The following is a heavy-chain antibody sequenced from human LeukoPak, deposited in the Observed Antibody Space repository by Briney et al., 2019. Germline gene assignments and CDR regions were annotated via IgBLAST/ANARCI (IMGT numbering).Heavy chain of an antibody. CDR2: IYYSGST. Sequence: SETLSLTCAVSGGSINSNSYYWSWIRQPPGKGLEWIGYIYYSGSTNYNPSLKSRVTISVDTSKNQFSLRLSSVTAADTAVYYCARHRYYYDSSGYYYQPWGQGTLVTVSS. V-gene: IGHV4-61*01. CDR3: ARHRYYYDSSGYYYQP. J-gene: IGHJ5*02. D-gene: IGHD3-22*01. CDR1: GGSINSNSYY.